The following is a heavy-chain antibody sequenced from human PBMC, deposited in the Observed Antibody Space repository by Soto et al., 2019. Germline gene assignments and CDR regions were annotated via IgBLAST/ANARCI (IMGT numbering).Heavy chain of an antibody. CDR1: GGSISSSSYY. Sequence: TSETLSLTCTVSGGSISSSSYYWGWIRQPPGKGLEWIGSIYYSGSTYYNPSLKSRVTISVDTSKNQFSLKLSSVTAADTAVYYCARLSPGKDSDNDYWGQGTLVTVSS. J-gene: IGHJ4*02. CDR3: ARLSPGKDSDNDY. CDR2: IYYSGST. V-gene: IGHV4-39*01.